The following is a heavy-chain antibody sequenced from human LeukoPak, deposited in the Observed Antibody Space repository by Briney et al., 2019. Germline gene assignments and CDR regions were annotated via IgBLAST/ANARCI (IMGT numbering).Heavy chain of an antibody. CDR1: GYSISSGYY. Sequence: PSETLSLTCTVSGYSISSGYYWGWIRQPPGKGLEWIGSIYQSGSTYYNSSLKSRVTISVDTSNNQFSLKLSSVTAADTAVYYCARVGSGTSYNFFDYWGQGPRVTVSS. D-gene: IGHD3-10*01. CDR3: ARVGSGTSYNFFDY. V-gene: IGHV4-38-2*02. J-gene: IGHJ4*02. CDR2: IYQSGST.